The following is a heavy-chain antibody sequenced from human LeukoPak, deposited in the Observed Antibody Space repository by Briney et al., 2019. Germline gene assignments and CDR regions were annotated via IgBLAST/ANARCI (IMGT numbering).Heavy chain of an antibody. CDR3: STVEHF. CDR1: GFTFDDYA. Sequence: PGGSLRLSCAASGFTFDDYAMHWVRQAPGKGLEWVSGISWNSGSIGYADSVKGRFTISRDNVKNMLYLQMNSLRVEDTGLYYCSTVEHFWGQGTLVTVSS. D-gene: IGHD1/OR15-1a*01. J-gene: IGHJ4*02. CDR2: ISWNSGSI. V-gene: IGHV3-9*01.